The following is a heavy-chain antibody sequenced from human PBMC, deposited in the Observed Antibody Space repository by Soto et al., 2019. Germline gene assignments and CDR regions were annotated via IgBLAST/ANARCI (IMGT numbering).Heavy chain of an antibody. CDR1: GGSMTSGDFF. V-gene: IGHV4-30-4*01. D-gene: IGHD2-2*01. CDR2: IYYRGST. J-gene: IGHJ6*02. CDR3: ARAVLDVSVVTADYYGMDV. Sequence: SETLSLTCTVSGGSMTSGDFFWTWIRQPPGKGLEWLGYIYYRGSTYYNPSLKSRLTISVDTSKNQISLKLTAVTAADTAVYFCARAVLDVSVVTADYYGMDVWGQGTTVTVSS.